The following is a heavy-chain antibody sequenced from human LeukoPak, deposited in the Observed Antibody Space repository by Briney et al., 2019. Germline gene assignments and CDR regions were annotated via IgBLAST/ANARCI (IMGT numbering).Heavy chain of an antibody. Sequence: GESLKISCKGSGYSFTSYWIVWVRQLPGKGLEWMGINYPGDSDTRYSPSFQGQVTISAEKSIRTAYLQCSSLKASETAMYYCARVPHYGSGSSLFDYWGQGTLVTVSS. D-gene: IGHD3-10*01. J-gene: IGHJ4*02. CDR1: GYSFTSYW. V-gene: IGHV5-51*01. CDR3: ARVPHYGSGSSLFDY. CDR2: NYPGDSDT.